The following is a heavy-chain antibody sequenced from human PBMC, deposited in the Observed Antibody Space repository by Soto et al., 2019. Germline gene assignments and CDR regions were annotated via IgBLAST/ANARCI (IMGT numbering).Heavy chain of an antibody. J-gene: IGHJ5*02. CDR2: IYYSETT. Sequence: PSETLSLTCTVSGGSISSYYWSWIRQPPGKGLEWIGYIYYSETTNYNPSLMSRVAISEDTSKNQFSLKLTSVTAADTAVYYCARGFDGFDRWGQGTLVTFSS. CDR3: ARGFDGFDR. CDR1: GGSISSYY. V-gene: IGHV4-59*01. D-gene: IGHD3-10*01.